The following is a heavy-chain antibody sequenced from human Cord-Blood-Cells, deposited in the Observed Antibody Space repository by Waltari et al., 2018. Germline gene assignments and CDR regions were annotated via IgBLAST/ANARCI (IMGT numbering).Heavy chain of an antibody. CDR1: GYSFTSYW. D-gene: IGHD3-3*01. CDR3: ARLNDFWSGYYRRGWYFDL. J-gene: IGHJ2*01. V-gene: IGHV5-51*07. Sequence: EVQLVQSGAEVKKPGESLKISCKGSGYSFTSYWLGWGHQMPGKGREWMGIIYPGDSDTRYSPSFQGQVTISADKSISTAYLQWSSLKASDTAMNYCARLNDFWSGYYRRGWYFDLWGRGTLVTVSS. CDR2: IYPGDSDT.